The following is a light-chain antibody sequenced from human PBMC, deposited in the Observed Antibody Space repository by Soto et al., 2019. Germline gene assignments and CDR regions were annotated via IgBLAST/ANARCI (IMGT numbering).Light chain of an antibody. CDR1: SSDVGGYNY. CDR3: CSYTGSSTVL. J-gene: IGLJ2*01. V-gene: IGLV2-14*01. Sequence: QSALTQPASVSGSPGQSITISCTGTSSDVGGYNYVSWYQHHPGKAPKLLIYEVRHRPSGLSNRFSGSKSGNTASLTISGLQAEDEADYFCCSYTGSSTVLFGGGTQLTVL. CDR2: EVR.